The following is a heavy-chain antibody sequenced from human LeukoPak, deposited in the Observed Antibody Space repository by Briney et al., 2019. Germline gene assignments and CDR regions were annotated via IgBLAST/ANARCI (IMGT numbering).Heavy chain of an antibody. Sequence: SETLSLTCTVSGGSFSSSSYYWGWVRQPPGTGLEWVVSIYYSGSTYYNPSLKSRVTISVDTSKNQFSLKLSSVTAADTAVYDCARHFSTAYYFDYWGQGTLVTVSS. D-gene: IGHD3/OR15-3a*01. CDR2: IYYSGST. CDR1: GGSFSSSSYY. V-gene: IGHV4-39*01. CDR3: ARHFSTAYYFDY. J-gene: IGHJ4*02.